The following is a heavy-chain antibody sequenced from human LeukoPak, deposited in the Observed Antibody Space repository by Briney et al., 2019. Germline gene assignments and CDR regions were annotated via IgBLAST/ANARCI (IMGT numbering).Heavy chain of an antibody. D-gene: IGHD2-2*02. Sequence: SETLSLTCAVYSGSFNDHYWSWIRQSPGKGLEWIGEINHSGSTNYNPSLKSRVTISVDTSKNQFSLKLNSVTAADTAVYYCARCTSTSCYNFDYWGQGSLVTVSS. CDR2: INHSGST. CDR1: SGSFNDHY. CDR3: ARCTSTSCYNFDY. V-gene: IGHV4-34*01. J-gene: IGHJ4*02.